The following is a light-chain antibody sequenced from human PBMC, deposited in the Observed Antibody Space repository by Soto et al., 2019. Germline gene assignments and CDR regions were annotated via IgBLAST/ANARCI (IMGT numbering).Light chain of an antibody. V-gene: IGLV2-14*01. CDR2: EVT. Sequence: QSALTQPASVSGSPGQSITISCTGTNTDIGVYDYVSWYQQHPGKAPKVIIYEVTNRPSGVSNRFSGSKSGDTASLTIAGLHSEDEADYYCSSYTTRATLVFGGGTKLTVL. CDR1: NTDIGVYDY. J-gene: IGLJ3*02. CDR3: SSYTTRATLV.